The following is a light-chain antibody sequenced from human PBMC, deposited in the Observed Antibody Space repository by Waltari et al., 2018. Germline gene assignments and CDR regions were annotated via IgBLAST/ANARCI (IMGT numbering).Light chain of an antibody. Sequence: DIQMPQAPSSLSASVGDRVTITCRASQSISSYLNWSQQKPGKAPKLLLYAASSLQSGVPARVSGSGSGTDFTLTISRLQPEDFATYYCQQSYSTPLTFGGGTKVEIK. J-gene: IGKJ4*01. CDR3: QQSYSTPLT. V-gene: IGKV1-39*01. CDR1: QSISSY. CDR2: AAS.